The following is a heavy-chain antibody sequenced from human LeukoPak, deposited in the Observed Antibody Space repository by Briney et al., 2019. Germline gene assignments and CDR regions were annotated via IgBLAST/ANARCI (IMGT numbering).Heavy chain of an antibody. D-gene: IGHD1-26*01. CDR1: GFSFSSY. J-gene: IGHJ6*03. V-gene: IGHV3-21*01. CDR2: ITTSSSYT. CDR3: ARDPYSGAYGDTYYYFMDV. Sequence: PGGSLRLSCEASGFSFSSYMDWVRQTPGKGLEWISSITTSSSYTFYADSVKGRFTISRDNARNSLYLQMNSLTAEDTAVYYCARDPYSGAYGDTYYYFMDVWGKGTTVTISS.